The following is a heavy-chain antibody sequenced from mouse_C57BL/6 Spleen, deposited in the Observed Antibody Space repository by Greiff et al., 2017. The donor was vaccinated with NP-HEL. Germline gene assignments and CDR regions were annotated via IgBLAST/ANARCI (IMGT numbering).Heavy chain of an antibody. Sequence: EVQLQQSGPELVKPGASVKIPCKASGYTFTDYNMDWVKQSHGKSLEWIGDINPNNGGTIYNQKFKGKATLTVDKSSSTAYMELRSLTSEDTAVYYCARVNWDKYYFDYWGQGTTLTVSS. CDR2: INPNNGGT. CDR1: GYTFTDYN. J-gene: IGHJ2*01. CDR3: ARVNWDKYYFDY. V-gene: IGHV1-18*01. D-gene: IGHD4-1*01.